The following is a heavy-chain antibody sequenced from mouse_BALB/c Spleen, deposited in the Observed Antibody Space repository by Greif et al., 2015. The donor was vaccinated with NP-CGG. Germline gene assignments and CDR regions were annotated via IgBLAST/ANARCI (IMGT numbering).Heavy chain of an antibody. Sequence: EVMLVESGGGLVKPGGSLKLSCAASGFAFSSYDMSWVRQTPEKRLEWVATISSGGSYTYYPDSVKGRFTISRDNARNTLYLQMSSLRSEDTALYYCASRQGSSNYFDYWGQGTTLTVSS. V-gene: IGHV5-9*02. D-gene: IGHD1-1*01. CDR2: ISSGGSYT. J-gene: IGHJ2*01. CDR1: GFAFSSYD. CDR3: ASRQGSSNYFDY.